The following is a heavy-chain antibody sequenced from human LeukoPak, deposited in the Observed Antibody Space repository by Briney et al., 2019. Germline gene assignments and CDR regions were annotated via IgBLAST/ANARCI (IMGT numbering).Heavy chain of an antibody. V-gene: IGHV1-18*01. Sequence: ASVKVSCKASGYTFTSYGISWVRQAPGQGREWMGWISAYNGNTNYAQKLQGRVNMTTDTSTSTAYMELRSLRSDDTAVYYCARWGPRPPWLPGGEGLDYWGQGTLVTVSS. D-gene: IGHD3-22*01. CDR2: ISAYNGNT. CDR1: GYTFTSYG. CDR3: ARWGPRPPWLPGGEGLDY. J-gene: IGHJ4*02.